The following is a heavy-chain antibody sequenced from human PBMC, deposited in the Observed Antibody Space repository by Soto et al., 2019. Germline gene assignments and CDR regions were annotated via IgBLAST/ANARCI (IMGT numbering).Heavy chain of an antibody. Sequence: GGSLRLSCAASGFTFSSYGMHWVRQAPGKGLEWVAVISYDGSNKYYADSVKGRFTISRDNSKNTLYLQMNSLRAEDTAVYYCAKIPPIMVVTAPLDYWGQGTLVTVSS. CDR1: GFTFSSYG. CDR2: ISYDGSNK. D-gene: IGHD2-21*02. CDR3: AKIPPIMVVTAPLDY. J-gene: IGHJ4*02. V-gene: IGHV3-30*18.